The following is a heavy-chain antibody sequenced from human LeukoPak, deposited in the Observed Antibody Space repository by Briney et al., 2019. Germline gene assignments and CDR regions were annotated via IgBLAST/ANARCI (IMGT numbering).Heavy chain of an antibody. CDR2: INSNGGGT. D-gene: IGHD6-13*01. Sequence: GGSLRLSCSASGFTFSRYPMHWVRQAPGKGLEYVSAINSNGGGTYNADSVKGRFTISRDNSKNTLYLQMSSLRPEDTAVYYCVKDLVYSSSPHWGQGTLVTVSS. V-gene: IGHV3-64D*06. CDR3: VKDLVYSSSPH. J-gene: IGHJ4*02. CDR1: GFTFSRYP.